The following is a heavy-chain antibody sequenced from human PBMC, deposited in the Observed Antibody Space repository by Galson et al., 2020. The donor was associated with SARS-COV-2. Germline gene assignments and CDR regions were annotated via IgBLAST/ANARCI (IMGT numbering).Heavy chain of an antibody. CDR1: GYSISSGYY. J-gene: IGHJ5*02. Sequence: SETLSLTCAVSGYSISSGYYWGWIRQPPGKGLEWIGSIYHSGSTYYNPSLKSRVTISVDTSKNQFSLKLSSVTAADTAVYYCARHPSTVIAIGWFDPWGQGTLVTVSS. V-gene: IGHV4-38-2*01. D-gene: IGHD2-21*01. CDR2: IYHSGST. CDR3: ARHPSTVIAIGWFDP.